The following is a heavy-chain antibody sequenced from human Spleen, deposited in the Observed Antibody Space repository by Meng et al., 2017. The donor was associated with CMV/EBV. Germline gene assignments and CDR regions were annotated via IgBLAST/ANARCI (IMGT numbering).Heavy chain of an antibody. Sequence: GGSLRLSCAASGFPFNTYAVYWVRQAPGKGLEWVAVISHDGDYKFYADSVKGRFTISRDNAKNTLYLQMNTLRAEDTAVYYCARDSRNYGDYWGQGTLVTVSS. CDR2: ISHDGDYK. CDR3: ARDSRNYGDY. CDR1: GFPFNTYA. D-gene: IGHD1-7*01. J-gene: IGHJ4*02. V-gene: IGHV3-30-3*01.